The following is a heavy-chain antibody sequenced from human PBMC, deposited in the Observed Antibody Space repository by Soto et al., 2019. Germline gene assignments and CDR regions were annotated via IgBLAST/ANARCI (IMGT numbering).Heavy chain of an antibody. CDR3: AKDPFYSSGWYQYFQH. Sequence: GGSLRLSCAASGFTFSSYAMSWVRQAPGKGLEWVSAISGSGGSTYYADSVKGRFTISRDNSKNTLYLQMNSLRAEDTAVYYCAKDPFYSSGWYQYFQHWGQGTLVTVSS. J-gene: IGHJ1*01. CDR2: ISGSGGST. V-gene: IGHV3-23*01. CDR1: GFTFSSYA. D-gene: IGHD6-19*01.